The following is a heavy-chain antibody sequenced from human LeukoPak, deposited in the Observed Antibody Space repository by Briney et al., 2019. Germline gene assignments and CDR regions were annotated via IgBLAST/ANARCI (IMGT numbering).Heavy chain of an antibody. CDR1: GGSFSGYY. CDR3: ARDGGGFGDY. Sequence: PSETLSLTCAVYGGSFSGYYWSWIRQHPGKGLEWIGYIYYSGSTYYNPSLNSRVTISVDTSKNQFSLKLSSVTAADTAVCYCARDGGGFGDYWGQGTLVTVSS. D-gene: IGHD3-16*01. J-gene: IGHJ4*02. V-gene: IGHV4-34*01. CDR2: IYYSGST.